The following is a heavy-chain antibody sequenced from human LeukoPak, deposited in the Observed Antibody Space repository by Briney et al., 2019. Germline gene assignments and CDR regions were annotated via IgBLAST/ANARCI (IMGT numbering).Heavy chain of an antibody. Sequence: ASETLSLTCAVYGGSFSGYYWSWIRQPPGKGLEWIGEINHSGSTNYNPSLKSRVTISVDTSKNQFSLKLSSVTAADTAVYYCARVRRWLHIDYWGQGTLVTVSS. CDR2: INHSGST. J-gene: IGHJ4*02. D-gene: IGHD5-24*01. V-gene: IGHV4-34*01. CDR1: GGSFSGYY. CDR3: ARVRRWLHIDY.